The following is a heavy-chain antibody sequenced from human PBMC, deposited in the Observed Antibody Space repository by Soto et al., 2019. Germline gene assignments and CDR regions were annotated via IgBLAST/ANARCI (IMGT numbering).Heavy chain of an antibody. Sequence: QVQLQESGPGLVKPSQTLSLTCTVSGGSISSGGYYWSWIRQHPGKGLERIGYIYYSGSTYYNLSLRSRVTISVDTSKNQFSLKLNSVTAADTAVYYCARDLSGNSNDWYFDLWGRGTLVTVSS. CDR1: GGSISSGGYY. J-gene: IGHJ2*01. CDR2: IYYSGST. V-gene: IGHV4-31*03. CDR3: ARDLSGNSNDWYFDL. D-gene: IGHD2-21*02.